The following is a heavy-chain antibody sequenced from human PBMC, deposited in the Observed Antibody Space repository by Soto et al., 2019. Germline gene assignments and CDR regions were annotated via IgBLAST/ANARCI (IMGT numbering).Heavy chain of an antibody. CDR3: ARENIVVVPAARDAFDI. D-gene: IGHD2-2*01. Sequence: GGSLRLSCAASGFTFSSYSMNWVRQAPGKGLEWVSSISSSSSYIYYADSVKGRFTISRDNAKNSLYLQMNSLRAEDTAVYYCARENIVVVPAARDAFDIWGQGTMDTVSS. J-gene: IGHJ3*02. CDR2: ISSSSSYI. V-gene: IGHV3-21*01. CDR1: GFTFSSYS.